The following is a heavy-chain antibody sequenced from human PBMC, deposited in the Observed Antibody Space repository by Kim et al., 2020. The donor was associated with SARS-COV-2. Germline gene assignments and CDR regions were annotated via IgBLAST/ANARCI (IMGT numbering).Heavy chain of an antibody. CDR2: IYYSGST. CDR3: ARPMVRGGIDV. J-gene: IGHJ4*02. Sequence: SETLSLTCTVSGGSISSSSYYWGWIRQPPGKGLEWIGSIYYSGSTYYNPSLKSRVTISVDTSKNQFSLKLSSVTAADTAVYYCARPMVRGGIDVWGQGTLVTVSS. CDR1: GGSISSSSYY. D-gene: IGHD3-10*01. V-gene: IGHV4-39*01.